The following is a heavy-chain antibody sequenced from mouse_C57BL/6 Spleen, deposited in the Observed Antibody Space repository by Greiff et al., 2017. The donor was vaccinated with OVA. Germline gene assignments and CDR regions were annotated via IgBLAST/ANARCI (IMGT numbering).Heavy chain of an antibody. D-gene: IGHD2-12*01. CDR2: IDPSDSYT. CDR1: GYTFTSYW. J-gene: IGHJ1*03. CDR3: ARATIRWYIEV. Sequence: QVQLKQPGAELVRPGTSVKLSCKASGYTFTSYWMHWVKQRPGHSLEWIGVIDPSDSYTNYNQKFKGKATLTVDTSSSTAYMQLSSLTSEDSAVYYCARATIRWYIEVWGTGTTVTVSS. V-gene: IGHV1-59*01.